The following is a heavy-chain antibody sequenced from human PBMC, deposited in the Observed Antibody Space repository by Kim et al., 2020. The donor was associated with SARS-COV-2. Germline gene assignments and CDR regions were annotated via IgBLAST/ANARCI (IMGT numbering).Heavy chain of an antibody. V-gene: IGHV3-66*04. CDR2: IYTSGGT. CDR3: ARHVLLGGAFGV. CDR1: GFPVNSYY. Sequence: GGSLRLSCAASGFPVNSYYMSWVRQAPGKGLEWVSAIYTSGGTHYADSVKGRLTISRDTYRNTLYIQMNRLRAEDTAVFYCARHVLLGGAFGVGGQGTIVTVS. J-gene: IGHJ3*01. D-gene: IGHD3-10*01.